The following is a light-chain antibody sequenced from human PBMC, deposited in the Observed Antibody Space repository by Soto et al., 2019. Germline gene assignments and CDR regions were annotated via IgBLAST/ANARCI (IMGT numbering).Light chain of an antibody. CDR1: QGISNY. J-gene: IGKJ1*01. CDR3: QKYDGAPWT. CDR2: AAS. Sequence: DIQMTQSPSSLSASVGDRVTITCRASQGISNYFAWYQQKPGKVPKLLIYAASTLQSGVPSRFSGSGSGTDFTLTISGLQPEDVANYYCQKYDGAPWTFGQGTKVEIE. V-gene: IGKV1-27*01.